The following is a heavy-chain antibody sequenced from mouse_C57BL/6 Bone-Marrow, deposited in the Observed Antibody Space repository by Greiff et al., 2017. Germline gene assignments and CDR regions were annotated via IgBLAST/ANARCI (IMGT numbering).Heavy chain of an antibody. Sequence: DVMLVESGGGLVKPGGSLKLSCAASGFTFSSYAMSWVRQTPEKRLAWVATISDGGSYTYYPDNVKGRFTISRDNAKNNLYLQMSHLKSEDTAMYYCARPRRRVYYYAMDYWGQGTSVTVSS. CDR3: ARPRRRVYYYAMDY. V-gene: IGHV5-4*03. J-gene: IGHJ4*01. CDR2: ISDGGSYT. CDR1: GFTFSSYA. D-gene: IGHD3-3*01.